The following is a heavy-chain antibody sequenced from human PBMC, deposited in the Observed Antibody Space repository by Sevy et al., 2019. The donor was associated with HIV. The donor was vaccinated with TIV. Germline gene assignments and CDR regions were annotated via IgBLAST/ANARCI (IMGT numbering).Heavy chain of an antibody. Sequence: SETLSLTCAVYGGSFSGYYWSWIRQPPGKGLEWIGEINHSGSTNYNPSLKSRVTISVDTSKNQFSLKLSSVTAADTAVYYCARGRITIFGVVIRPHYYYYGMDVWGQGTTVTVSS. CDR3: ARGRITIFGVVIRPHYYYYGMDV. D-gene: IGHD3-3*01. CDR1: GGSFSGYY. CDR2: INHSGST. J-gene: IGHJ6*02. V-gene: IGHV4-34*01.